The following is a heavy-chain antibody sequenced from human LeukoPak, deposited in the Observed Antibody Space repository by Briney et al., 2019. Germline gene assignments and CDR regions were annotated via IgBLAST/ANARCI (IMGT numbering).Heavy chain of an antibody. V-gene: IGHV3-23*01. J-gene: IGHJ4*02. CDR2: ISISGDKI. CDR1: GFTFSNSA. Sequence: GSLSLSREVSGFTFSNSAMSWVRQPPGKGLEWLSSISISGDKILYADSVKGRFTISRDNSKNTLYLQMNSLGDEDTAVYYCAKEIRPNDYWGQGTLVIVSS. CDR3: AKEIRPNDY.